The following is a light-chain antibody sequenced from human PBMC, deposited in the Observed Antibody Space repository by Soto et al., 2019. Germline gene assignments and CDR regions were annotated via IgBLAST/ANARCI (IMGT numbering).Light chain of an antibody. CDR2: EVN. V-gene: IGLV2-8*01. CDR1: SSDVGGYNY. J-gene: IGLJ2*01. Sequence: QSALTQPPSASGSPGQSVAISCTGTSSDVGGYNYVSWYQQHPGKAPKLMIYEVNKRPSGVPDRFSGSKSGNTASLTISGLQAEDEADYYCSSYTIRSAVAFGGGTKLTVL. CDR3: SSYTIRSAVA.